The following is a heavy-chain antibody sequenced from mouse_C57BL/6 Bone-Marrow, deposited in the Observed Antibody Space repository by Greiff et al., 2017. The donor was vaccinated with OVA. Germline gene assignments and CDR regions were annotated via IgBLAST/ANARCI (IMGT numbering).Heavy chain of an antibody. CDR3: ARHELLYAMDY. J-gene: IGHJ4*01. CDR1: GFTFSDYG. V-gene: IGHV5-15*01. CDR2: ISNLAYSI. D-gene: IGHD1-3*01. Sequence: DVQLVESGGGLVQPGGSLKLSCAASGFTFSDYGMAWVRQAPRKGPEWVAFISNLAYSIYYADTVTGRFTISRENAKNTLYLEMSSLRSEDTAMYYCARHELLYAMDYWGQGTSVTVSS.